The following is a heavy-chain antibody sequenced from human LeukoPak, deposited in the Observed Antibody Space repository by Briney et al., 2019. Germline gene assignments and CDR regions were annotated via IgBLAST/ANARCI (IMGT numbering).Heavy chain of an antibody. CDR2: ISYDGSNK. D-gene: IGHD6-19*01. CDR3: AKDRRHSSGWYYGAFDI. Sequence: GGSLRLSCAASRFTFSSYGMHWVRQAPGKGLEWVAVISYDGSNKYYADSVKGRFTISRDNSKNTLYLQMNSLRTEDTAVYYCAKDRRHSSGWYYGAFDIWGQGTMVTVSS. V-gene: IGHV3-30*18. CDR1: RFTFSSYG. J-gene: IGHJ3*02.